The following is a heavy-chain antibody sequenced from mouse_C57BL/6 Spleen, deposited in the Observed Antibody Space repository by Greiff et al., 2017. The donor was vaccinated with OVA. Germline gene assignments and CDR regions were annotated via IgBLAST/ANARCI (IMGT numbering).Heavy chain of an antibody. D-gene: IGHD2-10*01. CDR3: AKRGPTSWFAY. CDR2: ICGDGST. V-gene: IGHV2-3*01. Sequence: VQLVESGPGLVAPSQSLSITCTASGFSLTSYDVSWVRQPPGKGLEWLGVICGDGSTNYHSALISRLSISKDNSKSQVFLKLNSLQTDDTATYYCAKRGPTSWFAYWGQGTLVTVSA. CDR1: GFSLTSYD. J-gene: IGHJ3*01.